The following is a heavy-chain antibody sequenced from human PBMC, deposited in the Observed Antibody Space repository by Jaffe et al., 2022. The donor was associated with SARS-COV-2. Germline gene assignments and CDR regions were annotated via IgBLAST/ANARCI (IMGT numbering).Heavy chain of an antibody. CDR1: GFSLSTSGVG. CDR2: IYWDDDK. J-gene: IGHJ4*02. V-gene: IGHV2-5*02. D-gene: IGHD1-7*01. CDR3: ARYITGTTGFDY. Sequence: QITLKESGPTLVKPTQTLTLTCTFSGFSLSTSGVGVGWIRQPPGKALEWLALIYWDDDKRYSPSLKSRLTITKDTSKNQVVLTMTNMDPVDTATYYCARYITGTTGFDYWGQGTLVTVSS.